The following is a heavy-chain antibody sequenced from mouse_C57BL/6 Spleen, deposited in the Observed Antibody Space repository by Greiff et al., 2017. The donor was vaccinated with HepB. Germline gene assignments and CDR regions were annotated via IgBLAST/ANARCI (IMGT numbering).Heavy chain of an antibody. Sequence: DVKLVESGGGLVKPGGSLKLSCAASGFTFSSYTMSWVRQTPEKRLEWVATISGGGGNTYYPDSVKGRFTISRDNAKNTLYLQMSSLRSEDTALYYCARHTAQASSFDYWGQGTTLTVSS. CDR3: ARHTAQASSFDY. D-gene: IGHD3-2*02. CDR1: GFTFSSYT. J-gene: IGHJ2*01. V-gene: IGHV5-9*01. CDR2: ISGGGGNT.